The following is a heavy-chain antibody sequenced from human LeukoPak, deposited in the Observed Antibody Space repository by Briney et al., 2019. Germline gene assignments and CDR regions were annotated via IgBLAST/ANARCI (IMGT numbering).Heavy chain of an antibody. Sequence: SETLSLTCAVYGGSFSGYYWSWIRQPPGKGLEWIGEINHSGSTYYNPSLKSRVTISVDTSKNQFSLKLSSVTAADTAVYYCARGSGSSSWYRGYYYYGMDVWGQGTTDTVSS. CDR2: INHSGST. CDR3: ARGSGSSSWYRGYYYYGMDV. CDR1: GGSFSGYY. D-gene: IGHD6-13*01. V-gene: IGHV4-34*01. J-gene: IGHJ6*02.